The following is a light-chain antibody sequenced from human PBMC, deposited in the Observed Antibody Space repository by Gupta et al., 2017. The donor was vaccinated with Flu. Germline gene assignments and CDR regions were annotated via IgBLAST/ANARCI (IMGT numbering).Light chain of an antibody. CDR2: WAS. J-gene: IGKJ2*01. V-gene: IGKV4-1*01. CDR3: HQRDQSPNT. Sequence: DIVMTQSPDSLAVSLGERATITCRSSQSVSYTANNKHYLSWYQQKPGHPPKLLISWASTRASGVSDRFSGSGSGTEFTLTINSLRAEDVAVYYCHQRDQSPNTFGQGTKMDI. CDR1: QSVSYTANNKHY.